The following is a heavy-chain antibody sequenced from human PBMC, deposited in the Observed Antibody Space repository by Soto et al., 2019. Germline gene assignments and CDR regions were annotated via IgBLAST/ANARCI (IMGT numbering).Heavy chain of an antibody. Sequence: QVQLQESGPGLVKPSQTLSLTCTVSGGSISSGGYYWSWIRQHPGKGLEWIGYIYYSGSTYYNPSLKTRVTISVDTSKNQFSLKLSSVTAADTAVYYCAIYHSSGSRGFQHWGQGTLVTVSS. CDR3: AIYHSSGSRGFQH. CDR1: GGSISSGGYY. V-gene: IGHV4-31*03. CDR2: IYYSGST. J-gene: IGHJ1*01. D-gene: IGHD3-22*01.